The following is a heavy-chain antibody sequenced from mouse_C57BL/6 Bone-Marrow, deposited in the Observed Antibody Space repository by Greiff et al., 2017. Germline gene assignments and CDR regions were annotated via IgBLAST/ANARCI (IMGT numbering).Heavy chain of an antibody. CDR2: IYPSDSET. V-gene: IGHV1-61*01. J-gene: IGHJ4*01. Sequence: QVQLQQPGAELVRPGSSVKLSCKASGYTFTSYWMAWVKQRPGQGLEWIGNIYPSDSETHYNQKFKDKATLTVDKSSSTAYMQLSSLTSEDSAVYYCARSGGAMDYWGQGTSVTVSS. D-gene: IGHD3-1*01. CDR1: GYTFTSYW. CDR3: ARSGGAMDY.